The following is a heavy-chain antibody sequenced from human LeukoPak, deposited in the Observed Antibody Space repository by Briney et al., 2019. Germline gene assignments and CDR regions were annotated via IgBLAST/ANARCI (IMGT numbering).Heavy chain of an antibody. CDR3: ARGYSGYGPIDY. D-gene: IGHD5-12*01. CDR2: IYHSGST. CDR1: GGSISSGGYS. Sequence: SQTLSLTCAVSGGSISSGGYSWSWIRQPPGKGLEWIGYIYHSGSTYYNPSLKSRVTISVDRSKNQFSLKLSSVTAADTAVYYCARGYSGYGPIDYWGQGTLVTVSS. J-gene: IGHJ4*02. V-gene: IGHV4-30-2*01.